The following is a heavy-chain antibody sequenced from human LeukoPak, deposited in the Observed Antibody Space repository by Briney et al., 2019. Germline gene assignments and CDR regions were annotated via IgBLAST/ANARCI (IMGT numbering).Heavy chain of an antibody. CDR2: ISYDGSNK. D-gene: IGHD6-13*01. V-gene: IGHV3-30-3*01. J-gene: IGHJ4*02. CDR3: ARRIYSSSWYYFDY. CDR1: GFTFSSYA. Sequence: GGSLRLSCAASGFTFSSYAMHWVRQAPGKGLEWVAVISYDGSNKYYADSVKGRFTISRDNSKNTLYLQMNSLRAEDTAVYYCARRIYSSSWYYFDYWGQGTLVTVSS.